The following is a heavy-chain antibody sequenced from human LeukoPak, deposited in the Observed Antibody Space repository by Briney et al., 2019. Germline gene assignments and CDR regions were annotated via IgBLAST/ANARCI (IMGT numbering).Heavy chain of an antibody. J-gene: IGHJ4*02. CDR3: ARLHRSYSSSWHGGDF. CDR2: IYPGDSDT. CDR1: GYSFTSYW. D-gene: IGHD6-13*01. Sequence: PGGSPKISCKGSGYSFTSYWIGWVRQMPGKGLEWRGTIYPGDSDTRYSPSFPGQVTISADKSIRTAYLQWSSLKASDTAMYYCARLHRSYSSSWHGGDFWGQGTVVTVSS. V-gene: IGHV5-51*01.